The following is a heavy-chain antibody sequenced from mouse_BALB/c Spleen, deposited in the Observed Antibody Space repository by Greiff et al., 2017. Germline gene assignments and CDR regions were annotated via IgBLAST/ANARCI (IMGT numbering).Heavy chain of an antibody. V-gene: IGHV14-1*02. CDR2: IDPENGNT. D-gene: IGHD1-2*01. CDR1: GFNIKDYY. CDR3: ARGDYYGPWFAY. J-gene: IGHJ3*01. Sequence: EVQLVESGAELVRPGALVKLSCKASGFNIKDYYMHWVKQRPEQGLEWIGWIDPENGNTIYDPKFQGKASITADTSSNTAYLQLSSLTSEDTAVYYCARGDYYGPWFAYWGQGTLVTVSA.